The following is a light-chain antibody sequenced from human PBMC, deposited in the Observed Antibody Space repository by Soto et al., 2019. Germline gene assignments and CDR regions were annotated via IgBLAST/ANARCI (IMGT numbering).Light chain of an antibody. CDR2: EVS. J-gene: IGLJ1*01. Sequence: QSALTQPPSASGSPGQSVTISCIGTSSDVGGYNYVSWYQQHPGKAPKLMMFEVSKRPSGVPDRFSGSKSGNTASLTVSGLQAEDEADYYCSSYAGSNNYVFGTGTKVTVL. V-gene: IGLV2-8*01. CDR3: SSYAGSNNYV. CDR1: SSDVGGYNY.